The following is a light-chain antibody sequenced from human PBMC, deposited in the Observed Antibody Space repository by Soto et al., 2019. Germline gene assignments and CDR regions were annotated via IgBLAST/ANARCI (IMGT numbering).Light chain of an antibody. V-gene: IGLV4-69*01. J-gene: IGLJ1*01. CDR3: QTWATGIHHYV. Sequence: QRVLTQSPSASASLGASVKLTCTLSSGYSNYPITWHQQQPGKGPRYLMKLNSDGSHSKGDGIPDRFSGSSSGAERYLTISSLQSEDEADYYCQTWATGIHHYVFGTGTKVTVL. CDR2: LNSDGSH. CDR1: SGYSNYP.